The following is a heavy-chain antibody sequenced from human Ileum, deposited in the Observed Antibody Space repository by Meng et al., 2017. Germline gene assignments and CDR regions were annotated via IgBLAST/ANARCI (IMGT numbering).Heavy chain of an antibody. V-gene: IGHV3-74*01. D-gene: IGHD3-3*02. Sequence: GGSLRLSCAASGLAFSRYWMHWVRQAPGKGLVWVSRINPDGDSPSYADSVKGRFTTSRDNAKSTLYLQMNSLGAEDTAVYYCATFKYSISALDYWGQGAQVTVSS. CDR3: ATFKYSISALDY. CDR1: GLAFSRYW. J-gene: IGHJ4*02. CDR2: INPDGDSP.